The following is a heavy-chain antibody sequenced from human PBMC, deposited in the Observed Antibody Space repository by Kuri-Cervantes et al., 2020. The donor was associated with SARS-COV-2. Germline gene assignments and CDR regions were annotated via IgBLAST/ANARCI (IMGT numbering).Heavy chain of an antibody. CDR3: ARDPEWSVNSWFDP. J-gene: IGHJ5*02. D-gene: IGHD2-8*01. CDR1: GYTFTGYY. V-gene: IGHV1-2*02. Sequence: ASVKVSCKAPGYTFTGYYMHWVRQAPGQGLEWMGWINPNSGGTNYAQKFQGRVTMTRDTSISTAYMELSRLRSDDTAVYYCARDPEWSVNSWFDPWGQGTLVTVSS. CDR2: INPNSGGT.